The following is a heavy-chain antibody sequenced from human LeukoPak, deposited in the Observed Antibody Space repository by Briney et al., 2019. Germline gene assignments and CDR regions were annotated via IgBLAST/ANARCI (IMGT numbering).Heavy chain of an antibody. J-gene: IGHJ3*01. CDR2: IKQDGSEK. V-gene: IGHV3-7*01. CDR1: GFTFSSYG. Sequence: GGTLRLSCAASGFTFSSYGMSWVRQAPGKGLEWVANIKQDGSEKYYVDSVKGRFTISRDNAKSSLYLQMNSLRAEDTAVYYCARDTDYAFDVWGQGTMVTVSS. CDR3: ARDTDYAFDV.